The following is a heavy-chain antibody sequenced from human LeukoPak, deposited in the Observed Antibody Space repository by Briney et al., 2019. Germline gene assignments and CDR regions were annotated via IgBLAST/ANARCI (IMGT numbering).Heavy chain of an antibody. CDR2: INPNSGGT. Sequence: ASVKVSCKASGYTFTGYYIHWVRQAPGQGLEWMGWINPNSGGTNYAQKFQGRVTMTRDTSISTAYMELSRLRSDDTAVYYCARDGGAWSYYFDYWGQGTLVTSPQ. CDR1: GYTFTGYY. D-gene: IGHD3-16*01. J-gene: IGHJ4*02. CDR3: ARDGGAWSYYFDY. V-gene: IGHV1-2*02.